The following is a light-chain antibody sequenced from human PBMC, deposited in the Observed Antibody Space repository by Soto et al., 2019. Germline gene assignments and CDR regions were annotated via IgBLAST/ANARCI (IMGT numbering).Light chain of an antibody. CDR3: QQYGSSSWT. Sequence: PGERATLSCRASQSVSSSYLAWYQQKAGQAPRLLIYGASSRATGIPDRFSGSGSGTDFTLTISRLEPEDFAVYYCQQYGSSSWTFGQGTKVEIK. CDR2: GAS. J-gene: IGKJ1*01. CDR1: QSVSSSY. V-gene: IGKV3-20*01.